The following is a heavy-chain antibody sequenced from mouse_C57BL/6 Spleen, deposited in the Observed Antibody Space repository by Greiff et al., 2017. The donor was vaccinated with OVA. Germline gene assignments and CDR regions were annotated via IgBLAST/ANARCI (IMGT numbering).Heavy chain of an antibody. Sequence: DVHLVESGGGLVKPGGSLKLSCAASGFTFSSYAMSWVRQTPEKRLEWVATISDGGSYTYYPDNVKGRFTISRDNAKNNLYLQMSHLKSEDTAMYYCARAYYGSRGAMDYWGQGTSVTVSS. V-gene: IGHV5-4*01. CDR3: ARAYYGSRGAMDY. CDR2: ISDGGSYT. J-gene: IGHJ4*01. CDR1: GFTFSSYA. D-gene: IGHD1-1*01.